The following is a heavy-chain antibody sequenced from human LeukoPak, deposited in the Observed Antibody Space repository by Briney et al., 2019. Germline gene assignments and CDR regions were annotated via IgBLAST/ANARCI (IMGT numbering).Heavy chain of an antibody. D-gene: IGHD4-17*01. Sequence: TSETLSLTCTVSGGSISSYYWSWIRQPPGKGLEWIGFIFYSGTTNYNPSLKSRVTISVDTSKNQFSLKLSSVTAADTAVYYCAGYGERNWFDPWGQGTLVTVSS. CDR3: AGYGERNWFDP. J-gene: IGHJ5*02. V-gene: IGHV4-59*12. CDR1: GGSISSYY. CDR2: IFYSGTT.